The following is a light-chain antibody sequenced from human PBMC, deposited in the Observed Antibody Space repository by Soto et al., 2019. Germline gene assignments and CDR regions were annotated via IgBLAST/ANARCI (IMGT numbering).Light chain of an antibody. V-gene: IGLV2-14*01. J-gene: IGLJ1*01. CDR3: SSYKSSSTYV. CDR2: EVS. CDR1: SSDVGGYNY. Sequence: QSVLTQPASVSGSPGQSITISCTGTSSDVGGYNYVSWYQQHPGTAPKLMIYEVSNRPSGVSNRFSGSKSGNTASLTISGLQAEDEADYYCSSYKSSSTYVFGTGTKVTVL.